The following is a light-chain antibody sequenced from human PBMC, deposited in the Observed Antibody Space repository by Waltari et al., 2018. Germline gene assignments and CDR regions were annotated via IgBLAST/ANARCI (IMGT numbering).Light chain of an antibody. Sequence: QSVLTQPPSATGSPGPSVTLSCTGTNSDVGAYNYVSWYQQHPCKVPKLLIYEGTTRPAGVPDLFSGSKSGNTASLTVSGLQADDEADYYCSSYAHNNHFVFGTGTKVTVL. CDR2: EGT. J-gene: IGLJ1*01. CDR1: NSDVGAYNY. CDR3: SSYAHNNHFV. V-gene: IGLV2-8*01.